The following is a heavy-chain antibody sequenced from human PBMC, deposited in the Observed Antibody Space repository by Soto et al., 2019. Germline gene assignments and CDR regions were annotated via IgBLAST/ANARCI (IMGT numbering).Heavy chain of an antibody. V-gene: IGHV3-9*01. J-gene: IGHJ4*02. CDR3: AKDKVYSNYEYYFDY. CDR1: GFTFENYA. Sequence: EVQLVESGGGLVQPGRSLRLSCAASGFTFENYAMHWVRQAPGKGLEWVSGISWHSGNIGYADSVRGRFTISRDNAKNSLYLQMNSLIPEDTALYYCAKDKVYSNYEYYFDYWGQGTLVTVSS. CDR2: ISWHSGNI. D-gene: IGHD4-4*01.